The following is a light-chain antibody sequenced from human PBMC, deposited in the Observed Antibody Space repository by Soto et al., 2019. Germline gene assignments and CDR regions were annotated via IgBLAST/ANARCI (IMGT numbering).Light chain of an antibody. CDR2: DVS. V-gene: IGKV1-33*01. CDR1: QDISNL. CDR3: QQYDKQPVT. Sequence: DFQMTQSPSSLSASVGDRVTITCQASQDISNLLNWYHQAPGKAPQLLIYDVSNLQPGVASRFSGSGSGTDFTFTISTLQPEDIGTFYCQQYDKQPVTFGGGTKVDTK. J-gene: IGKJ4*01.